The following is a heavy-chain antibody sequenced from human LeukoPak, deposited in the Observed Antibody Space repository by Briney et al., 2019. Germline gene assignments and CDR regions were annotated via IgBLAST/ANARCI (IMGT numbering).Heavy chain of an antibody. D-gene: IGHD1-26*01. J-gene: IGHJ4*02. V-gene: IGHV3-48*04. CDR1: GFTFSNYS. Sequence: GGSLRLSCAASGFTFSNYSMNWVRQAPGKGLEWVSYIGSSSSTIYYADSVKGRFSISRDNAKNSLYLQMNSLRVEDTAVYYCAKDSLRVGPGDRVGDYWGQGTLVTVSS. CDR3: AKDSLRVGPGDRVGDY. CDR2: IGSSSSTI.